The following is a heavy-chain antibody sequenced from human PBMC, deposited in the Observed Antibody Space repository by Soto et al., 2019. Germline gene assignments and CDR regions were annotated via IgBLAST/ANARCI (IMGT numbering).Heavy chain of an antibody. CDR2: INPNSGNT. D-gene: IGHD3-3*01. CDR1: GYTFTSYG. V-gene: IGHV1-8*02. Sequence: GASVKVSCKASGYTFTSYGISWVRQAPGQGLEWMGIINPNSGNTSYAQKFQGRVTMTRNTSISTAYMELSSLRSEDTAVYYCARVATIFGVVIGMDVWGKGTTVTVSS. CDR3: ARVATIFGVVIGMDV. J-gene: IGHJ6*04.